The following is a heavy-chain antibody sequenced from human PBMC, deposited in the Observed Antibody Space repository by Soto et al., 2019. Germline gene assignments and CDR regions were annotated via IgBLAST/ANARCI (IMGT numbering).Heavy chain of an antibody. CDR1: GFNFNSYG. CDR3: AKDPDSIAARP. V-gene: IGHV3-30*18. D-gene: IGHD6-6*01. CDR2: ISYDGSNK. Sequence: GGSLRLSCSASGFNFNSYGMHWVRQAPGKGLEWVAVISYDGSNKYYADSVKGRFTISRDNSKNTLYLQMNSLRAEDTAVYYCAKDPDSIAARPGGQGTLVTVSS. J-gene: IGHJ4*02.